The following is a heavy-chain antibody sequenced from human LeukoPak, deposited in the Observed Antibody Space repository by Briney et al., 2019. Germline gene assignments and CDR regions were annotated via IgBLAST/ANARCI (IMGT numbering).Heavy chain of an antibody. CDR2: INHSGST. Sequence: SETLSLTCAVYGGSFSGYYWSWIRQPPGKGLEWIGEINHSGSTNYNPSLKSRVTMSVDTSKNQFSLKLSSVTAADTAVYYCARVRQQLSGFDYWGQGTLVTVSS. J-gene: IGHJ4*02. CDR1: GGSFSGYY. CDR3: ARVRQQLSGFDY. V-gene: IGHV4-34*01. D-gene: IGHD6-13*01.